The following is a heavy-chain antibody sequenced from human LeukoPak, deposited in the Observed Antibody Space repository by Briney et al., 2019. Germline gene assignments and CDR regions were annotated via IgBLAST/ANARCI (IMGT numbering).Heavy chain of an antibody. CDR1: GFTFRNYW. CDR3: ARGGFGIVVVSAIDY. V-gene: IGHV3-74*01. D-gene: IGHD2-21*01. J-gene: IGHJ4*02. Sequence: GGSLRLSCAASGFTFRNYWMHWVRQAPGKGLVWVSRINSDGSSATYADSVKGRFTMSRDNAKNTLYLQMNSLRAEDTAVYYCARGGFGIVVVSAIDYWGQGTLVTVSS. CDR2: INSDGSSA.